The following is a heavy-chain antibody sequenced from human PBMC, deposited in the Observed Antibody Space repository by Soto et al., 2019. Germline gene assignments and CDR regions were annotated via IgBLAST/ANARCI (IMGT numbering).Heavy chain of an antibody. CDR1: GYTFTSYD. J-gene: IGHJ5*02. CDR2: MNSISGNT. V-gene: IGHV1-8*01. D-gene: IGHD3-3*01. CDR3: ARSGEIITIFGVVIMDNWFDP. Sequence: ASVKVSCKASGYTFTSYDINWVRQATGQGLEWMVWMNSISGNTGYAQKFQGRVTMTRNTSISTAYMELSSPRSEDTAVYYCARSGEIITIFGVVIMDNWFDPWGQGTLVTVSS.